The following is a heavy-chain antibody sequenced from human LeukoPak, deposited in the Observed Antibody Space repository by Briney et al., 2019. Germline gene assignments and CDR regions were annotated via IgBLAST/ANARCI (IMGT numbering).Heavy chain of an antibody. V-gene: IGHV7-4-1*02. J-gene: IGHJ3*02. CDR2: INTNTGNP. Sequence: ASVKVSCKASGYTFTSYAMNWVRQAPGQGLEWMGWINTNTGNPTYAQGFTGRFVFSLDTSVSTAYLQISSLKAEDTAVYYCAREIPPKRWLQLLHAFDIWGQGTMVTVSS. D-gene: IGHD5-24*01. CDR3: AREIPPKRWLQLLHAFDI. CDR1: GYTFTSYA.